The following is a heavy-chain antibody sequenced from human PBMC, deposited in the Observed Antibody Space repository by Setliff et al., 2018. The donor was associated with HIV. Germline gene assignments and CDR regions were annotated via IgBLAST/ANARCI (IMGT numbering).Heavy chain of an antibody. Sequence: PGGSLRLSCATSGFTFSSYAMSWVRQAPGKGLEWVSTISGSGGSTYYADSVKGRFTISRGNSKNTLYLQMNSLRAEDTAVYYCAKIGLGRHGGNSFHYWGQGTLVTVSS. D-gene: IGHD2-21*02. CDR2: ISGSGGST. CDR1: GFTFSSYA. CDR3: AKIGLGRHGGNSFHY. V-gene: IGHV3-23*01. J-gene: IGHJ4*02.